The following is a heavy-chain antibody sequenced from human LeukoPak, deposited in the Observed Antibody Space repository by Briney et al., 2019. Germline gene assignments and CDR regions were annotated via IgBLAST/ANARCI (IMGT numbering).Heavy chain of an antibody. CDR2: ISGSGGST. CDR3: AKFSGYHGDSTFDY. D-gene: IGHD4-17*01. V-gene: IGHV3-23*01. Sequence: GGSLRLSCAASGFTFSSYAMSWVRQAPGKGLEWVSAISGSGGSTYYADSVKGRFTISRDNSKNTLYLQMSSLRAEDTAVYYCAKFSGYHGDSTFDYWGQGTLVTVSS. J-gene: IGHJ4*02. CDR1: GFTFSSYA.